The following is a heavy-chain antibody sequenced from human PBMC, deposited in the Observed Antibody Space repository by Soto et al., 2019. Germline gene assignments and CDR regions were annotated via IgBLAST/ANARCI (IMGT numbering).Heavy chain of an antibody. CDR2: TYYRSKWYN. CDR3: ARASRYCSSTSCYQNYYYYGMDV. Sequence: SQTLSLTCAISGDSVSSNSAAWNWIRQSPSRGLEWLGRTYYRSKWYNDYAVSVKSRITINPDTSKNQFSLKLSSVTAADTAVYYCARASRYCSSTSCYQNYYYYGMDVWGQGTTVTVSS. CDR1: GDSVSSNSAA. D-gene: IGHD2-2*01. V-gene: IGHV6-1*01. J-gene: IGHJ6*02.